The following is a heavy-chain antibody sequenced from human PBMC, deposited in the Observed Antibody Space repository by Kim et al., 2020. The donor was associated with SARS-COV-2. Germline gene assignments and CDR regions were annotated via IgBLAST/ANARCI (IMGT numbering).Heavy chain of an antibody. D-gene: IGHD6-19*01. Sequence: ADAVQGRFTISREKSKNTLSLQMNSLRVDDTAVYFCAKGYTVAGKSHSFDYWGQGSLVIVSS. V-gene: IGHV3-23*01. J-gene: IGHJ4*02. CDR3: AKGYTVAGKSHSFDY.